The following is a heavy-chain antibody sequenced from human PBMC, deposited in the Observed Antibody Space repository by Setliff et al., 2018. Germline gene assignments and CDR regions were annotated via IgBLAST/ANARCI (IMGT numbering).Heavy chain of an antibody. V-gene: IGHV3-7*01. CDR2: INPHGTEK. CDR1: GLSYSNDW. D-gene: IGHD2-15*01. Sequence: PGGSLRLSCTASGLSYSNDWVSWVRQAPGKGLEWLASINPHGTEKYYVDSVKGRFTISRDNAKNSLYLQMNSLRAEDTAVYYCARFACSGGSCYLSSSDYWGQGTLVTVSS. J-gene: IGHJ4*02. CDR3: ARFACSGGSCYLSSSDY.